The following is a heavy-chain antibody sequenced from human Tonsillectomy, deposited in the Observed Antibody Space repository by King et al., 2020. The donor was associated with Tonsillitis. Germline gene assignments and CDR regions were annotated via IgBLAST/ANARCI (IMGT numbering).Heavy chain of an antibody. Sequence: VQLQQWGAGLWKPSETLSLTCAVYGGSLSGYYWSWIRQPPGKGLEWIGEINHSGETNYNPSLTSRVTISVDTSKSQFSLKLSSVTAADSAVYYCARHIAYLDYWGQGTLVTVSS. CDR2: INHSGET. J-gene: IGHJ4*02. D-gene: IGHD2-21*01. CDR1: GGSLSGYY. CDR3: ARHIAYLDY. V-gene: IGHV4-34*01.